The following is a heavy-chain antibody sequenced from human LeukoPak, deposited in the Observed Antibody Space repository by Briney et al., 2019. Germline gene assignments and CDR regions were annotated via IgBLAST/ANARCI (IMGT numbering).Heavy chain of an antibody. D-gene: IGHD5-12*01. Sequence: GGSLKSSVPAPDSTFVGFGIHWVRQAPGKGWRWGAVISYDGSNKYYADSVKGRFTISRDNSKNTLYLQMNSLRAEDTAVYYCAKSGHVDIVATDYWGQGTLVTVSS. V-gene: IGHV3-30*18. J-gene: IGHJ4*02. CDR1: DSTFVGFG. CDR2: ISYDGSNK. CDR3: AKSGHVDIVATDY.